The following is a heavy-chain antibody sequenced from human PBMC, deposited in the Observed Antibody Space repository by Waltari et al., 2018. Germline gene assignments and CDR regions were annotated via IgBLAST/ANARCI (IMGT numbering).Heavy chain of an antibody. CDR1: GFPFSKAW. Sequence: EVQLVESGGGLVKPGGSLRLSCSASGFPFSKAWMNWMRQAPGKGLEWVGRIKSTVYGGTTDYAAPVQGRFIISRDDSKNTLYLQMSSLRTEDTAVYYCLFVDTALIIPDVFDLWGQGTLVTVSS. CDR2: IKSTVYGGTT. V-gene: IGHV3-15*01. D-gene: IGHD5-18*01. CDR3: LFVDTALIIPDVFDL. J-gene: IGHJ3*01.